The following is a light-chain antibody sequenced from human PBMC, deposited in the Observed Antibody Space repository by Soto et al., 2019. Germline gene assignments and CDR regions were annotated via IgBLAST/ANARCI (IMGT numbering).Light chain of an antibody. J-gene: IGKJ1*01. CDR2: AAS. CDR1: QDIRDA. Sequence: AFQMTQSPPSLSASVGDRVIITCRASQDIRDAVGWLQQRPGHAPTLLISAASTLHTGFPSPFTGSGSGTDFTLTSNHLQPEDFGTHYCQQFYNYPRTFGQGNQV. V-gene: IGKV1-6*01. CDR3: QQFYNYPRT.